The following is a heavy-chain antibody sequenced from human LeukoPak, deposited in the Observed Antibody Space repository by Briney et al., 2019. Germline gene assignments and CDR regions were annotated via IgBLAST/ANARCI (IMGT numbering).Heavy chain of an antibody. CDR1: GFTLSSYA. J-gene: IGHJ4*02. D-gene: IGHD3-9*01. Sequence: PGRSLRLSCAASGFTLSSYAMHWVRQAPGKGLEWVAVISYDGSNKYYADSVKGRFTISRDNSKNTLYLQINSLRAEDTAVYYCAGGRFYDILTGYNDYWGQGTLVTVSS. V-gene: IGHV3-30*04. CDR3: AGGRFYDILTGYNDY. CDR2: ISYDGSNK.